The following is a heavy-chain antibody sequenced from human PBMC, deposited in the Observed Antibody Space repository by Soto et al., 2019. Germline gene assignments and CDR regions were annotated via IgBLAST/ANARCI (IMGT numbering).Heavy chain of an antibody. Sequence: GGSLRLSCAASGFTFSSYAMSWVRRAPGKGLEWVSAISGSGGSTYYADSVKGRFTISRDNSKNTLYLQMNSLRAEDTAVYYCAAHEDYDFWSANYWGQGTLVTVSS. D-gene: IGHD3-3*01. CDR2: ISGSGGST. CDR3: AAHEDYDFWSANY. J-gene: IGHJ4*02. CDR1: GFTFSSYA. V-gene: IGHV3-23*01.